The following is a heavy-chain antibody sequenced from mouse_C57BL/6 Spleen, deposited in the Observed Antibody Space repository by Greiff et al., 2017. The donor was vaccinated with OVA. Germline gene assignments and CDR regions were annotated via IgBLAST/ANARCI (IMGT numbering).Heavy chain of an antibody. V-gene: IGHV5-4*01. CDR3: ARVYYDYYEGAFDY. CDR2: ISDGGSYT. D-gene: IGHD2-4*01. J-gene: IGHJ2*01. CDR1: GFTFSSYA. Sequence: EVQGVESGGGLVKPGGSLKLSCAASGFTFSSYAMSWVRQTPEKRLEWVATISDGGSYTYYPDNVKGRFTISRDNAKNNLYLQMSHLKSEDTAMYYCARVYYDYYEGAFDYWGQGTTLTVSS.